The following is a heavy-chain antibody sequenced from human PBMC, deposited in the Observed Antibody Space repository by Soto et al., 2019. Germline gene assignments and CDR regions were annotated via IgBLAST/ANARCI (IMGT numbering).Heavy chain of an antibody. V-gene: IGHV4-34*01. CDR3: ARSFITVVRGAPQAWFDP. CDR2: INHSGST. J-gene: IGHJ5*02. D-gene: IGHD3-10*01. CDR1: GGSFSGYY. Sequence: QVQLQQWGAGLLKPSETLSLTCAVYGGSFSGYYWSWIRQPPGKGLEWIGEINHSGSTNYNPSLKSRVTISVDTSKNQISLKLSAVTAADTAVYYCARSFITVVRGAPQAWFDPWGQGTLVTVSS.